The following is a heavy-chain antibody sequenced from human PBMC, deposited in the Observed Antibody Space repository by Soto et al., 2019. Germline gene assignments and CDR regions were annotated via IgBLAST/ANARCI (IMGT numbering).Heavy chain of an antibody. CDR2: ISESSSHI. Sequence: EVQLVESGGGLVKPGGSLRLSCAVSGFTFSTYCMNWVRQAPGRGLEWVSYISESSSHIYYGDSVRCRFIISRDNAKNSVYLQMNSLRAEDTAVYYCARDGSKWLKYGYFDLWGRGTLVTVSS. D-gene: IGHD5-12*01. CDR3: ARDGSKWLKYGYFDL. J-gene: IGHJ2*01. V-gene: IGHV3-21*01. CDR1: GFTFSTYC.